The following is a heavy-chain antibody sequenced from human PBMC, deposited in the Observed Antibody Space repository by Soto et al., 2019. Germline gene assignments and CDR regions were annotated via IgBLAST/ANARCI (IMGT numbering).Heavy chain of an antibody. CDR1: GGSISSGGYY. Sequence: SETLSLTCPVSGGSISSGGYYWSWIPQHPGKGLEWIAYIYYSAGTYYNTSLKSRVTISVDTSNNHLSLKPSSVTAPDTAVHHSARDTTGGDNWFDPWRQGTLVTVSS. CDR2: IYYSAGT. V-gene: IGHV4-31*03. J-gene: IGHJ5*02. CDR3: ARDTTGGDNWFDP. D-gene: IGHD4-17*01.